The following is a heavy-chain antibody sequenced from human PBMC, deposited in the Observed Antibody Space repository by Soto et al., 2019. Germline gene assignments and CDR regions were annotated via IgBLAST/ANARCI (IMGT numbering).Heavy chain of an antibody. D-gene: IGHD2-2*01. V-gene: IGHV2-5*02. CDR3: AHSTGYCSSTSCYDWFDP. CDR2: IYWDDDK. CDR1: GFSLSTSGVG. J-gene: IGHJ5*02. Sequence: SGPTLVNPTQTLTLTCTFSGFSLSTSGVGVGWIRQPPGKALEWLALIYWDDDKRYSPSLKSRLTITKDTSKNQVVLTMTNMDPVDTATYYCAHSTGYCSSTSCYDWFDPWGQGTLVTVSS.